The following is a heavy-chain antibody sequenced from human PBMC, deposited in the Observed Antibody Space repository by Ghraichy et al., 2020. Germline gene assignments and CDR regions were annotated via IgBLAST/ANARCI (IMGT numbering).Heavy chain of an antibody. CDR1: GFTFSSYS. J-gene: IGHJ4*02. D-gene: IGHD6-6*01. Sequence: LSLTCAASGFTFSSYSMNWVRQAPGKGLEWVSYISSSSSTIYYADSVKGRFTISRDNAKNSLYLQMNSLRAEDTAVYYCASDGPPGIAARPFDYWGQGTLVTVSS. CDR3: ASDGPPGIAARPFDY. V-gene: IGHV3-48*01. CDR2: ISSSSSTI.